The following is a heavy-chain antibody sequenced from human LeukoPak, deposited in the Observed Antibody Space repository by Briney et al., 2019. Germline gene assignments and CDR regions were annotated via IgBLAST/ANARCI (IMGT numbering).Heavy chain of an antibody. CDR2: IIPILGIA. D-gene: IGHD5-18*01. Sequence: SVKVSCKASGGTFSSYAISWVRQAPGQGLEWMGRIIPILGIANYAQKFQGRVTITADKSTSTAYMELSGLRSEDTAVYYCARGSAMATYYFDYWGQGTLVTVSS. CDR3: ARGSAMATYYFDY. J-gene: IGHJ4*02. V-gene: IGHV1-69*04. CDR1: GGTFSSYA.